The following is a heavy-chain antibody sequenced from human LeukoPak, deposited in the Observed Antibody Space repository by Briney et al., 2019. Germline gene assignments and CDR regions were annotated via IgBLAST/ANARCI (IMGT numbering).Heavy chain of an antibody. CDR3: ARAWESIAGYYFDY. V-gene: IGHV1-46*01. CDR2: INPSFNPGVDVT. Sequence: ASVKVSCKASGYTFSSYHIHWVRQAPGQGLEWMGKINPSFNPGVDVTSYAQKFQGRVAMTRDTSTNTVYMELSSLRSEDTAVYYCARAWESIAGYYFDYWGQGTLVTVSS. D-gene: IGHD1-26*01. J-gene: IGHJ4*02. CDR1: GYTFSSYH.